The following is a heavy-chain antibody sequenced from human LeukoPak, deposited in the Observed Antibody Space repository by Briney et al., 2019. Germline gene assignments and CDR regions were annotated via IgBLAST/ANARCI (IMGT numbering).Heavy chain of an antibody. J-gene: IGHJ6*02. V-gene: IGHV3-23*01. CDR2: VSGSNTGSGSDT. CDR1: GFGFAGYC. D-gene: IGHD4-17*01. CDR3: ALSTLTTGYHGLDV. Sequence: QAGASLRLSCAASGFGFAGYCMTWVRQAPGKGLEWVSAVSGSNTGSGSDTYYAESVKGRFTISRDNSQNTLHLQMHSLRAEDTAIYYCALSTLTTGYHGLDVWGPGTTVTVSS.